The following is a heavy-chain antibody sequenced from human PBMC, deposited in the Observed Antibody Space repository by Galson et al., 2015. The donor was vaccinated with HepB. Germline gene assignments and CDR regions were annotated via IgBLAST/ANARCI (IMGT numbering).Heavy chain of an antibody. J-gene: IGHJ4*02. CDR1: GGSISSNNW. Sequence: TLSLTCAVSGGSISSNNWWSWVRQSPGKGLECIGEIYHSGSTNYNPSLKSRVTISLDKSKNQFSLNLSSVIAADTAVYYCARGIAVVPTGPQTAGEDYWGQGILVTVSS. CDR2: IYHSGST. V-gene: IGHV4-4*02. D-gene: IGHD2-2*01. CDR3: ARGIAVVPTGPQTAGEDY.